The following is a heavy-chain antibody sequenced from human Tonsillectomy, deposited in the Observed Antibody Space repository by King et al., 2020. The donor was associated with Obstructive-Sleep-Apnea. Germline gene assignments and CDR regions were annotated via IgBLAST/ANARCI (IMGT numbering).Heavy chain of an antibody. CDR3: ARAGDTTMIVVVNGVGTFWFDP. CDR2: INHSGST. J-gene: IGHJ5*02. Sequence: VQLQQWGAGLLKPSETLSLTCAVYGGSFSGYYWSWIRQPPGKGLEWIGEINHSGSTNYNPSLKSRVTISVDTSKNQFSPKLSSVTAADTAVYYCARAGDTTMIVVVNGVGTFWFDPWGQGTLVTVSS. D-gene: IGHD3-22*01. V-gene: IGHV4-34*01. CDR1: GGSFSGYY.